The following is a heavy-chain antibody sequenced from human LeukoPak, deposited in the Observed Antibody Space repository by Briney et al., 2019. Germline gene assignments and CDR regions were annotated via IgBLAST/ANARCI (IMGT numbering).Heavy chain of an antibody. Sequence: PGGSLRLSCAASEFTFSSYGMSWVRQAPGRGLEWVSATSGSGDSTYYADSVKGRFTISRDNSKNTLYLQMNSLRAEDTAVYYCAKTRVGAIFDYWGQGTLVTVSS. D-gene: IGHD1-26*01. V-gene: IGHV3-23*01. CDR2: TSGSGDST. J-gene: IGHJ4*02. CDR1: EFTFSSYG. CDR3: AKTRVGAIFDY.